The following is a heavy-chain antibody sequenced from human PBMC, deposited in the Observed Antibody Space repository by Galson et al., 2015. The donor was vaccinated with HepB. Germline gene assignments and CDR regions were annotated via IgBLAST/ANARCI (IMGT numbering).Heavy chain of an antibody. CDR3: ESGARSIDYGYDENYFDY. V-gene: IGHV1-2*04. Sequence: SVKVSCKASGYIFTDYYMHWVRQAPGQGLEWMGWINPNSGGTNYAQKFQGWVTMTRDTSISTAYMELSRLGYDDTAGYYCESGARSIDYGYDENYFDYWGQGTLVTVSA. D-gene: IGHD4-17*01. J-gene: IGHJ4*02. CDR2: INPNSGGT. CDR1: GYIFTDYY.